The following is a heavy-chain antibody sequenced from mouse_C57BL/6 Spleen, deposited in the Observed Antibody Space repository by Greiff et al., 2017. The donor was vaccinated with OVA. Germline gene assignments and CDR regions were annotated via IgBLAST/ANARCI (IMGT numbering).Heavy chain of an antibody. V-gene: IGHV1-18*01. J-gene: IGHJ2*01. Sequence: VQLQQSGPVLVKPGASVKIPCKASGYTFTDYNMDWVKQSHGKSLEWIGAINPNNGGTIYNQKFKGKATVTVDKSSSTAYMELRSLTSEDTAVYYCARRRNWFDYWGQGTTLTVSS. CDR2: INPNNGGT. CDR3: ARRRNWFDY. D-gene: IGHD4-1*01. CDR1: GYTFTDYN.